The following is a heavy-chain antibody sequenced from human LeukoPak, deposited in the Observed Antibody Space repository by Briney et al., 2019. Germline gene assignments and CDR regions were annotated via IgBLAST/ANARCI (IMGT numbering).Heavy chain of an antibody. V-gene: IGHV3-21*04. CDR3: ATYRQVLLPFES. CDR1: GFTFSSYS. CDR2: ISSSSSYI. D-gene: IGHD5-18*01. Sequence: GGSLRLSCAASGFTFSSYSMNWVRQAPGKGLEWVSSISSSSSYIYYADSVRGRFTISRDNSKSTLFLQMNSLRAEDSAIYYCATYRQVLLPFESWGQGTLVTVSS. J-gene: IGHJ4*02.